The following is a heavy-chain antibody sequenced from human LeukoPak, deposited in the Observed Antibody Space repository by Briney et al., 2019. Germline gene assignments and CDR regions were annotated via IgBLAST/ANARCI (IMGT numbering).Heavy chain of an antibody. V-gene: IGHV4-39*01. CDR1: GGSISSSFYY. Sequence: SETLSLTCTVSGGSISSSFYYWGWLRQPPGKGLEWIGSIHHSGSTYYNPSLKSRVTISVDTSRNQFSLNLSSVTAADTAVYYCARLGLPNWNYVGYWGQGTLVTVSS. D-gene: IGHD1-20*01. CDR2: IHHSGST. CDR3: ARLGLPNWNYVGY. J-gene: IGHJ4*02.